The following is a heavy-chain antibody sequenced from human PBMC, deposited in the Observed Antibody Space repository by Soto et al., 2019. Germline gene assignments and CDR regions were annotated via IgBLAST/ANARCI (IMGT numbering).Heavy chain of an antibody. CDR3: ASLRSSTRIVVPAAVGYYYGMDV. J-gene: IGHJ6*02. CDR1: GYSFTSYW. V-gene: IGHV5-10-1*01. D-gene: IGHD2-2*01. Sequence: GESLKISCQGSGYSFTSYWISWVRQMPGKGLEWMGRIDPSDSYTNYSPSFQGHVTISADKSISTAYLKWSSLKASDTAMYYCASLRSSTRIVVPAAVGYYYGMDVWGQGTTVTVSS. CDR2: IDPSDSYT.